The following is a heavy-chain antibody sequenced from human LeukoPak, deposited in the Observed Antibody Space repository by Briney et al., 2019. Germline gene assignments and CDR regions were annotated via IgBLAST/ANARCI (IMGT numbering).Heavy chain of an antibody. V-gene: IGHV3-30*02. CDR1: GFIFSNYG. CDR3: AKMAGSGSYSFFSQYYFDY. Sequence: PGGSLRLSCAASGFIFSNYGIHWVRQAPGKGLEWVAFIRYDGSNKYYADSVKGRFTISRDNSKNTLYLQMDSLGPEDTAAYYCAKMAGSGSYSFFSQYYFDYWGQGTLVTVSS. CDR2: IRYDGSNK. D-gene: IGHD3-10*01. J-gene: IGHJ4*02.